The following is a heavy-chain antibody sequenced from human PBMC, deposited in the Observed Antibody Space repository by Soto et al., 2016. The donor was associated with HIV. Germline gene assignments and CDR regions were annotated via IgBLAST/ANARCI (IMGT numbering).Heavy chain of an antibody. CDR3: ALGLKDSSGYYYGY. J-gene: IGHJ4*02. D-gene: IGHD3-22*01. Sequence: EVQLVETGGGLIQPGGSLRLSCAASGFTVSSNYMSWVRQAPGKGLEWVSVIYSGGSTYYADSVKGRFTISRDNSKNTLYLQMNSLRAEDTAVYYCALGLKDSSGYYYGYWGQGTLVTVSS. V-gene: IGHV3-53*02. CDR1: GFTVSSNY. CDR2: IYSGGST.